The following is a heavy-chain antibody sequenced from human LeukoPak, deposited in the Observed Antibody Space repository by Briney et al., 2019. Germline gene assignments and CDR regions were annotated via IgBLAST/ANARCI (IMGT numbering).Heavy chain of an antibody. CDR1: GGSFSGYY. CDR3: ARTSDRYCSGGSCYLAF. CDR2: INHRGSA. D-gene: IGHD2-15*01. V-gene: IGHV4-34*01. J-gene: IGHJ4*02. Sequence: SETLSLTCAVYGGSFSGYYWSWVRQPPGKGLEWIGEINHRGSANYNPSLKSRVTISIDTSKNQFSLKVTSVTAADTVVYYCARTSDRYCSGGSCYLAFWGQGTLVTVSS.